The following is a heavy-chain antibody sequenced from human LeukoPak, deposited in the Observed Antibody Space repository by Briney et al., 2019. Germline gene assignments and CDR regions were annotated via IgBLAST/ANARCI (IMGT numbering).Heavy chain of an antibody. CDR3: ANTLSIAAPRGAFDI. D-gene: IGHD6-6*01. J-gene: IGHJ3*02. CDR1: GFTFSSYA. Sequence: GGSLRLSCAASGFTFSSYAMHWVRQAPGKGLEWVAVISYDGSNKYYADSVKGRFTISRDNSKNTLYLQMNSLRAEDTAVYYCANTLSIAAPRGAFDIWGQGTMVTVSS. CDR2: ISYDGSNK. V-gene: IGHV3-30-3*01.